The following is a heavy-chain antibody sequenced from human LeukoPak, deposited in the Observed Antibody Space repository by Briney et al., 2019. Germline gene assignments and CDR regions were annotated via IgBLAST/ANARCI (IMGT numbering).Heavy chain of an antibody. J-gene: IGHJ4*02. Sequence: SETLSLTCTVSGGSISSYYWSWIRQPAGKGLEWIGRIYTSGSTNYNPSLKSRVTMSVDTSKNQFSLKLSSATAADTAVYYCAREGFGDILTGYYRGIIDYWGQGTLVTVSS. V-gene: IGHV4-4*07. CDR1: GGSISSYY. D-gene: IGHD3-9*01. CDR3: AREGFGDILTGYYRGIIDY. CDR2: IYTSGST.